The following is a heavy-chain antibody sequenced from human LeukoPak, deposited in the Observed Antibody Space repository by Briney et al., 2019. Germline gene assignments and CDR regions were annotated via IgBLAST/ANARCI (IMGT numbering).Heavy chain of an antibody. CDR2: INHSGST. D-gene: IGHD5-24*01. Sequence: SETLSLTCAVYGGSFSGYYWSWIRQPPGKGLEWIGEINHSGSTNYNPSLKSRVTISVDTSKNQFSLKLSSVTAADTAVYYCARGSRRWLQFGYWGQGTLVTVSS. J-gene: IGHJ4*02. V-gene: IGHV4-34*01. CDR1: GGSFSGYY. CDR3: ARGSRRWLQFGY.